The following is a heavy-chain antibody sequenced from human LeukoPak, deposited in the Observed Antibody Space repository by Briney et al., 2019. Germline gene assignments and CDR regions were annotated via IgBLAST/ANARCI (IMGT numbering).Heavy chain of an antibody. D-gene: IGHD3-3*01. CDR1: GLTFSSYA. J-gene: IGHJ4*02. CDR3: AKKSLWSGPFDY. V-gene: IGHV3-23*01. CDR2: ISGSGGST. Sequence: GGSLRLSCAASGLTFSSYAMSWVRQAPGKGLEWVSAISGSGGSTYYADSVKGRFTLSRDNSKNTLFLQMNSLRAEDTAVYFCAKKSLWSGPFDYWGQGTLVTVFS.